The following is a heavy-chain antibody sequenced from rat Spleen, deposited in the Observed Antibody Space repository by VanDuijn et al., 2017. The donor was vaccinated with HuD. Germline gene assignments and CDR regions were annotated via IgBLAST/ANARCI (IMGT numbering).Heavy chain of an antibody. D-gene: IGHD1-9*01. CDR2: ISNTGGTT. J-gene: IGHJ3*01. V-gene: IGHV5-31*01. Sequence: EVQLVESGGGLVQPGRSLKLSCVASEFTFNNYWMTWIRQAPGKGLEWVASISNTGGTTNYPDSVKGRISISRDNAKSTLYVQLNSLRSEDTATYFCTRGVYYGYNAFAYWGQGTLVTVSS. CDR1: EFTFNNYW. CDR3: TRGVYYGYNAFAY.